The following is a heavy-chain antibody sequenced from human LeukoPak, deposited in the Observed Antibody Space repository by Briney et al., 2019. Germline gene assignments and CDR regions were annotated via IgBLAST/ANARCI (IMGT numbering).Heavy chain of an antibody. J-gene: IGHJ4*02. CDR3: ARETPRRGETRDGYR. Sequence: GGSLRLSCAASGFTVSSNYISWVRQAPGKGLEWVSVIYSGGSTYYADSVKGRFTISRDNAKNSLYLQMNSLRAEDTAVYYCARETPRRGETRDGYRWGQGTLVTVSS. CDR2: IYSGGST. CDR1: GFTVSSNY. V-gene: IGHV3-66*01. D-gene: IGHD5-24*01.